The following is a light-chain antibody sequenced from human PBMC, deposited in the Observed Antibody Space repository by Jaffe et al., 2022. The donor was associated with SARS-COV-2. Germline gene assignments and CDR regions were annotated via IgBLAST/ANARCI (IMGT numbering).Light chain of an antibody. J-gene: IGKJ1*01. CDR2: GAS. V-gene: IGKV3-15*01. Sequence: EIVMTQSPATLSVSPGERVTLSCRASQSVSSDLAWYQQKPGQAPRLLISGASTRATGIPARFSGSGSGTEFTLTISSLQSEDFAVYYCQQYNNWPPWTFGQGTKVEIQ. CDR1: QSVSSD. CDR3: QQYNNWPPWT.